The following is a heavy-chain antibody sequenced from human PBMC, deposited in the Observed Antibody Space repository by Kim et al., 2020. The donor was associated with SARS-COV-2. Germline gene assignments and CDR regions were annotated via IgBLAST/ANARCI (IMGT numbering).Heavy chain of an antibody. CDR2: ISSSSSYI. V-gene: IGHV3-21*04. CDR3: ASGPVMGLSDY. J-gene: IGHJ4*02. CDR1: GFTFSSYS. D-gene: IGHD1-26*01. Sequence: GGSLRLSCAASGFTFSSYSMNWVRQAPGKGLEWVSSISSSSSYIYYADSVKGRFTISRDNAKNSLYLQMNSLRAEDTAVYYCASGPVMGLSDYWGQGTLVTVSS.